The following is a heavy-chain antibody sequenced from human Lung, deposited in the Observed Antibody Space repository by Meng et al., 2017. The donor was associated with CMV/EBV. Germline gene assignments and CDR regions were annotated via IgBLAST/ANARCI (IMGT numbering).Heavy chain of an antibody. V-gene: IGHV4-30-4*01. J-gene: IGHJ4*02. CDR2: MDYRVST. D-gene: IGHD2-2*01. CDR3: ARGELLWDY. Sequence: QGQRDEVVPGRLKPSQTLSLACTVSGDSSSSGEYFWSWIRQPPGKGLEWIGYMDYRVSTFDNPSLKSRVTISVDTSKNQFSLKLSSVTAADTAVYFCARGELLWDYWGQGTLVTVSS. CDR1: GDSSSSGEYF.